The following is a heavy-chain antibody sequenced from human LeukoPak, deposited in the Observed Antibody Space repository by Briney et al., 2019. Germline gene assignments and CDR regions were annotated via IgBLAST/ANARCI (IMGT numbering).Heavy chain of an antibody. Sequence: ASVKVSCKASGYTFTGYHMHWVRQAPGQGLEWMGWINPNSGGTNFAQKFQGRVTMTRDPSISTAYMELSRLRSDDTAVYYCARAQQLVPDYWGQGTLVTVSS. V-gene: IGHV1-2*02. CDR1: GYTFTGYH. D-gene: IGHD6-13*01. CDR2: INPNSGGT. J-gene: IGHJ4*02. CDR3: ARAQQLVPDY.